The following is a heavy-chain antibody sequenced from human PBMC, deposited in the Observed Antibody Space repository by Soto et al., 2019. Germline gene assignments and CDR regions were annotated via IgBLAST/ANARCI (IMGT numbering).Heavy chain of an antibody. V-gene: IGHV4-59*01. CDR2: IYYSGST. Sequence: SETLSLTCTVSGGSISSYYWSWIRQPPGKGLEWIGYIYYSGSTNYNPSLKSRVTISVDTSKNQFSLKLSSVTAADTAVYYCAREVAAGFLDPWSQGNLVTVSS. J-gene: IGHJ5*02. D-gene: IGHD6-13*01. CDR1: GGSISSYY. CDR3: AREVAAGFLDP.